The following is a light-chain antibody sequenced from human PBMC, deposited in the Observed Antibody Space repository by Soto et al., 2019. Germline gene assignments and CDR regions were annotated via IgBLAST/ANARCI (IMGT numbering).Light chain of an antibody. Sequence: DIQMTQSPSTLSGSVGDRVTITCRASQTISSWLAWYQQKPGKAPKLLIYKASTLESGVPSRFSGSGSGTEFTLTISSLQPDDFSTYYCQQYNCYPYTFGQGTKVDIK. J-gene: IGKJ2*01. V-gene: IGKV1-5*03. CDR1: QTISSW. CDR2: KAS. CDR3: QQYNCYPYT.